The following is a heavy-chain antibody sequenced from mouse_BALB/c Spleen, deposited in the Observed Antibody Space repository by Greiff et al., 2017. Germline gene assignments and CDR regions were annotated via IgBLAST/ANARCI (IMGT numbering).Heavy chain of an antibody. CDR1: GFTFSSYT. CDR3: TRARDAYYEGYFDV. CDR2: ISSGGSYT. J-gene: IGHJ1*01. V-gene: IGHV5-6-4*01. Sequence: EVQGVESGGGLVKPGGSLKLSCAASGFTFSSYTMSWVRQTPEKRLEWVATISSGGSYTYYPDSVKGRFTISRDNAKNTLYLQMSSLKSEDTAMYYCTRARDAYYEGYFDVWGAGTTVTVSS. D-gene: IGHD1-1*01.